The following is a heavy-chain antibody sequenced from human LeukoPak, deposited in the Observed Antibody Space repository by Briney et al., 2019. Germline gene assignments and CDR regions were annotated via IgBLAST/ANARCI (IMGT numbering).Heavy chain of an antibody. J-gene: IGHJ6*02. D-gene: IGHD4-23*01. CDR3: AKDTGGNGAYFYAMDV. Sequence: PGGSLRLSCAASGFTFSSYAMSWVRQAPGKGLEWVSSISSSSSYIYYADSVKGRFTISRDRARNSLYLQMDSLRPEDTALYYCAKDTGGNGAYFYAMDVWGQGTSVTVSS. CDR2: ISSSSSYI. CDR1: GFTFSSYA. V-gene: IGHV3-21*04.